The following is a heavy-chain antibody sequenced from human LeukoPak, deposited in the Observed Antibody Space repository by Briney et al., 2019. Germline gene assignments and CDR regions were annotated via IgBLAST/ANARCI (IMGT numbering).Heavy chain of an antibody. CDR2: IIPIFGTA. CDR1: GYTFTSYY. CDR3: ATPSPYGSGSYYNVGIDY. J-gene: IGHJ4*02. D-gene: IGHD3-10*01. V-gene: IGHV1-69*13. Sequence: SVKVSCKASGYTFTSYYMHWVRQAPGQGLEWMGGIIPIFGTANYAQKFQGRVTITADESTSTAYMELSSLRSEDTAVYYCATPSPYGSGSYYNVGIDYWGQGTLVTVSS.